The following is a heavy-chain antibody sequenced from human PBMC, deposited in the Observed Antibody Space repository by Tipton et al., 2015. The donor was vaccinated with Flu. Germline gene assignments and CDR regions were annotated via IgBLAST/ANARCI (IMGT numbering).Heavy chain of an antibody. V-gene: IGHV4-39*01. Sequence: TLSLTCTDSGGSISSSSYNWGWIRQPPGKGLEWIGSVSYSGNSYYNPSLKSRVAMSVDTSKNQLSLKLSSVTAADTAMFYCARLSFYDVDLKNFYFDYWGQGTLVTVSS. CDR3: ARLSFYDVDLKNFYFDY. CDR2: VSYSGNS. J-gene: IGHJ4*02. D-gene: IGHD3-10*02. CDR1: GGSISSSSYN.